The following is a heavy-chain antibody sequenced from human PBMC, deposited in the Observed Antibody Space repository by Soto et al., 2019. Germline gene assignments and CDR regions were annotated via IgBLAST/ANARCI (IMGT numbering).Heavy chain of an antibody. CDR3: TREGQFYDSSGFYYSFDS. CDR1: GYRFTNYA. CDR2: INAGNGNT. Sequence: SVKVSCKASGYRFTNYAIYWVRQAPGQRLEWMGWINAGNGNTRYSQKFQGRVTITRDTSASTAYMELSSLTSEDTAVYYCTREGQFYDSSGFYYSFDSWGQGTRVTVSS. V-gene: IGHV1-3*01. D-gene: IGHD3-22*01. J-gene: IGHJ4*02.